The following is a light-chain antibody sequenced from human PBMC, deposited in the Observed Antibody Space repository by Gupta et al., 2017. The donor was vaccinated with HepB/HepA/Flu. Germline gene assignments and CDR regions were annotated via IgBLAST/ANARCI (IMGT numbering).Light chain of an antibody. CDR3: QQRSKWPVT. V-gene: IGKV3-11*01. Sequence: DIVLTQSPATLSLSPGERATLSCRASQSVSISLAWYQQKPGQAPRLLIYYASTRATGIPARFSGSGSGTDFTRTIRSLEPEDFAVYYCQQRSKWPVTLGGGTKLEIK. CDR1: QSVSIS. CDR2: YAS. J-gene: IGKJ4*01.